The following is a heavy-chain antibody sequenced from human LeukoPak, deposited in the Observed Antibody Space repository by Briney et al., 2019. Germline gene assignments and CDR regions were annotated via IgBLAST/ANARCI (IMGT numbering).Heavy chain of an antibody. CDR3: ARGGWSRYGSGSLDYMDV. CDR2: INWNGGST. Sequence: GGSLRLSCAASGFTFDDYGMSWVRQAPGKGLEWVSGINWNGGSTGYADSVKGRFTISRDNAKNSLYLQMNSLRAEDTALYHCARGGWSRYGSGSLDYMDVCGKGTTVTVSS. D-gene: IGHD3-10*01. CDR1: GFTFDDYG. J-gene: IGHJ6*03. V-gene: IGHV3-20*01.